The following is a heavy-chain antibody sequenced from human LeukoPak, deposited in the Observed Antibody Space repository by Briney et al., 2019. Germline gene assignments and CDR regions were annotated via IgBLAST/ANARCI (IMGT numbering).Heavy chain of an antibody. CDR2: IRYDGSKE. D-gene: IGHD3-22*01. CDR1: GFTFSNYG. Sequence: GGSLRLSCAASGFTFSNYGMHWVRQAPGKGLEGVAFIRYDGSKEYYADSVKGRFTISRDNSKNTLYLQMNSLRTEDTAVYYCARGLYYYDSSGYPDCGQGTLVSVSS. V-gene: IGHV3-30*02. CDR3: ARGLYYYDSSGYPD. J-gene: IGHJ4*02.